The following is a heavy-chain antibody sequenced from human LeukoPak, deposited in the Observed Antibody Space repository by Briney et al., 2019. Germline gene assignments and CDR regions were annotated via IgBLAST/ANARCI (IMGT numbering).Heavy chain of an antibody. Sequence: GGSLRPSCAASGFTFSSYAMSWVRQAPGKGLEWASAISGSGGSTYYADSVKGRFTISRDNSKNTLYLQMNSLRAEDTAVYYCAKDSGYCSSTSCWGQGTTVTVSS. V-gene: IGHV3-23*01. D-gene: IGHD2-2*01. J-gene: IGHJ6*02. CDR3: AKDSGYCSSTSC. CDR1: GFTFSSYA. CDR2: ISGSGGST.